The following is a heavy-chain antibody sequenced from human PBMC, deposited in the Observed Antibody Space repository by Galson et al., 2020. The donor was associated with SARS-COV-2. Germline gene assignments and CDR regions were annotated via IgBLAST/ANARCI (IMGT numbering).Heavy chain of an antibody. D-gene: IGHD3-10*01. V-gene: IGHV3-21*01. Sequence: KIGESLKISCAASGFIFSSYSMNWVRQAPGKGLEWVSCITSSSSYMYYADSVKGRFTISRDNAKNSLYLQMNSLRAEDTAVYYCARGGYYGSGSSSAMDVWGQGTTVTVSS. CDR2: ITSSSSYM. J-gene: IGHJ6*02. CDR1: GFIFSSYS. CDR3: ARGGYYGSGSSSAMDV.